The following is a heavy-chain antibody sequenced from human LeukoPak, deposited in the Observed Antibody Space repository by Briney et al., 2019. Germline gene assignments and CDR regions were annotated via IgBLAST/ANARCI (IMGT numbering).Heavy chain of an antibody. CDR2: TSYDGSNK. J-gene: IGHJ4*02. CDR3: ARGWLQYYFDY. Sequence: QSGGSLRLSCAASGFTFSSYAMHWVRQAPGKGLEWVAVTSYDGSNKYYADSVKGRFTISRDNSKNTLYLQMNSLRAEDTAVYYCARGWLQYYFDYWGQGTLVTVSS. D-gene: IGHD5-24*01. CDR1: GFTFSSYA. V-gene: IGHV3-30-3*01.